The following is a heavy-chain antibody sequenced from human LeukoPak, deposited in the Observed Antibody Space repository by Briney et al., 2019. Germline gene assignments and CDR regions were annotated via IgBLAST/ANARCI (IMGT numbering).Heavy chain of an antibody. V-gene: IGHV1-2*02. D-gene: IGHD2-15*01. J-gene: IGHJ5*02. Sequence: ASAKVSCKASGYTFTGYYMHWVRQAPGQGLEWMGWINPNSGGTNYAQKFQGRVTMTRDTSISTAYMELSRLRSDDTAVYYCARADIVVVVAANWFDPWGQGTLVTVSS. CDR1: GYTFTGYY. CDR2: INPNSGGT. CDR3: ARADIVVVVAANWFDP.